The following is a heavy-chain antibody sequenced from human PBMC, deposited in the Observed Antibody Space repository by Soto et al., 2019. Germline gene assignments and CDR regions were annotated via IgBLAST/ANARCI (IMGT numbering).Heavy chain of an antibody. CDR2: ISAYNGNT. Sequence: ASVKVSCKASGYTFTSYGISWVRQAPGQGLEWMGWISAYNGNTNYAQKLQGRVTMTTDTSTSTAYMELRSLRAEDTAVYYCAKDLLGPGRAYGMDVWGQGTTVTVSS. CDR1: GYTFTSYG. V-gene: IGHV1-18*01. J-gene: IGHJ6*02. CDR3: AKDLLGPGRAYGMDV. D-gene: IGHD7-27*01.